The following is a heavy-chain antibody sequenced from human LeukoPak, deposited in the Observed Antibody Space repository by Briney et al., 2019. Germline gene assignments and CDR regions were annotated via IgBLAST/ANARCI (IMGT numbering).Heavy chain of an antibody. CDR2: IYHSGST. CDR3: AMEEAVAGSEGY. Sequence: SETLSLTCAVSGYSISSGYYWGWIRQPPGKGLEWIGSIYHSGSTYYNPSLKSRVTISVDTSKNQFSLKLSSVTAADTAVYYCAMEEAVAGSEGYWGQGTLVTVSS. D-gene: IGHD6-19*01. J-gene: IGHJ4*02. CDR1: GYSISSGYY. V-gene: IGHV4-38-2*01.